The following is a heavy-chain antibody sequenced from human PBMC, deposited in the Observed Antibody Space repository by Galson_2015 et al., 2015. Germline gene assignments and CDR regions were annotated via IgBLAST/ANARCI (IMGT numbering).Heavy chain of an antibody. J-gene: IGHJ6*02. Sequence: SLRLSCAASGFTFDDYAMHWVRQAPGKGLEWVSLISGDGGSTYYADSVKGRFTISRDNSKNSLYLQMNSLRTEDTALYYCAKDTRWRSCTNGVCYYYYGMDVWGQGTPVTVSS. V-gene: IGHV3-43*02. CDR2: ISGDGGST. D-gene: IGHD2-8*01. CDR1: GFTFDDYA. CDR3: AKDTRWRSCTNGVCYYYYGMDV.